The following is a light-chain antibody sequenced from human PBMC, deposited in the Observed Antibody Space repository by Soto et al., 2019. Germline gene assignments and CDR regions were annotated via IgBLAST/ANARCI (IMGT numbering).Light chain of an antibody. Sequence: QSVLTQPASVSGSPGQSITISCTGTSSDVGGYQYVSWYQQYPGKAPKLVIYEVSNRPSGVSIRFSGSKSGDTASLTISGLQAEYEADYYCCSYTLRSTLVFGGGTQLTVL. CDR3: CSYTLRSTLV. J-gene: IGLJ2*01. CDR2: EVS. V-gene: IGLV2-14*01. CDR1: SSDVGGYQY.